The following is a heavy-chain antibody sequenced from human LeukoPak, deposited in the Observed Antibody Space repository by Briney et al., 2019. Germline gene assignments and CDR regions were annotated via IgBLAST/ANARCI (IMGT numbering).Heavy chain of an antibody. V-gene: IGHV1-18*01. CDR3: ARERYSGSYYQTYYFDY. CDR2: ISAYNTNT. Sequence: WASVKVSCKASGYTFSNYGITWVRQAPGQGLEWMAWISAYNTNTNYAQKLQGRVTMTRDTSISTAYMELSRLRSDDTAVYYCARERYSGSYYQTYYFDYWGQGTLVTVSS. D-gene: IGHD1-26*01. CDR1: GYTFSNYG. J-gene: IGHJ4*02.